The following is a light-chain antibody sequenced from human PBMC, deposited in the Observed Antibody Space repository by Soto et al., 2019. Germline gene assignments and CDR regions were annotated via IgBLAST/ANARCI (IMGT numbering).Light chain of an antibody. V-gene: IGKV3-11*01. CDR2: GAS. Sequence: GVTQSPGTLSLYTGERATLSCRASQTVSSKLAWYQQKPGQAPRLLIYGASSRATGIPDRFSGSGSGADFTLTISSLEPEDFAVYYCQQRSSWPRAFGQGTKVDIK. J-gene: IGKJ1*01. CDR1: QTVSSK. CDR3: QQRSSWPRA.